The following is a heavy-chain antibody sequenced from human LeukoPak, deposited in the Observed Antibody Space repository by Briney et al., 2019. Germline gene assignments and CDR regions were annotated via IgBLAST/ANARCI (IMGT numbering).Heavy chain of an antibody. V-gene: IGHV2-5*02. CDR3: AHRPNDYDSGGYPKYYFDY. Sequence: SGPTLVKPTQTLTLTCTFSGFSLSTTGVGVGWIRQPPGKALERLALIYWDEDKHYSPSLRSRITITKDTSKNQVVLTVSNLDPVDTATYYCAHRPNDYDSGGYPKYYFDYWGQGTLVTVSS. D-gene: IGHD3-22*01. CDR2: IYWDEDK. J-gene: IGHJ4*02. CDR1: GFSLSTTGVG.